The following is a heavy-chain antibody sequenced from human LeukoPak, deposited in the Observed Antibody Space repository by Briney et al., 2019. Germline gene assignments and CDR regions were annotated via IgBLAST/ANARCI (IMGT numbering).Heavy chain of an antibody. Sequence: PGGSLRLSCAASGFTFDDYAMHWVRQAPGKGLEWVSGISWNSGSIDYADSVKGRFTISRDNTKNSLYLQMNSLRAEDTALYYCAKTYYDILTGYRTDAFDIWGQGTMVTVSS. CDR1: GFTFDDYA. CDR3: AKTYYDILTGYRTDAFDI. CDR2: ISWNSGSI. J-gene: IGHJ3*02. V-gene: IGHV3-9*01. D-gene: IGHD3-9*01.